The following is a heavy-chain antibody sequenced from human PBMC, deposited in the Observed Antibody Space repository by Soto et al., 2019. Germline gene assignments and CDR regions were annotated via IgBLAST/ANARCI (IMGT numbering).Heavy chain of an antibody. Sequence: QVQLVESGGGVVQPGRSLKLSCAASGFIFNNYGMHWVRQAPGKGLEWVAVISRDGSDKYQSDSTRGRFTISRDNSKNTLYLQMNSLSAEDTAMYYCAKSVSPSSIGFIYDFWGQGTLVTVSS. CDR1: GFIFNNYG. V-gene: IGHV3-30*18. J-gene: IGHJ4*02. D-gene: IGHD6-25*01. CDR3: AKSVSPSSIGFIYDF. CDR2: ISRDGSDK.